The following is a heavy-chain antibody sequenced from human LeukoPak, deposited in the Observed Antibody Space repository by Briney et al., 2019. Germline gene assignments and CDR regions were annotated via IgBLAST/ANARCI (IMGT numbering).Heavy chain of an antibody. D-gene: IGHD5-18*01. CDR3: AREVREYSYGYFDY. Sequence: SETLSLTCTVSGGSISSGDYYWSWIRQPPGKGLEWIGYIYYSGSTYYNPSLKSRVTISVDTSKNQFSLKLSSVTAADTAVYYCAREVREYSYGYFDYWGQGTLVTVSS. CDR1: GGSISSGDYY. J-gene: IGHJ4*02. CDR2: IYYSGST. V-gene: IGHV4-30-4*01.